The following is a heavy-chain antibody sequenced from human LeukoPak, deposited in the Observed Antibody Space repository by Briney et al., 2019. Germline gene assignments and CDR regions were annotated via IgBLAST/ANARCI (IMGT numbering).Heavy chain of an antibody. CDR3: AKDPSSGWYVNAFDM. D-gene: IGHD6-19*01. Sequence: PVGSLRLSCAASGFTFSSYSRNWVRQAPGKGLEWISSISSSSSYIYYADSVKGRFTISRDNAKNSLYLQMNSLRAEDTAVYYCAKDPSSGWYVNAFDMWGQGTVVTVSS. V-gene: IGHV3-21*01. CDR2: ISSSSSYI. CDR1: GFTFSSYS. J-gene: IGHJ3*02.